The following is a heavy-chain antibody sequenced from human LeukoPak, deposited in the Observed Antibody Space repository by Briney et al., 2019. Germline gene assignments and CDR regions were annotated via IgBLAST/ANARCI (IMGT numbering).Heavy chain of an antibody. CDR1: GFKIRSYW. J-gene: IGHJ4*02. CDR3: SRTLFGMVNY. V-gene: IGHV3-74*01. Sequence: GGTPGLYCGASGFKIRSYWMHGGRLARSKAPVWVSRINSDGSTTSYMDSVKGRFTISRDNTKNTVYLQMNSLRAEDTAVYYCSRTLFGMVNYWGQGTLVIVSS. D-gene: IGHD3-3*01. CDR2: INSDGSTT.